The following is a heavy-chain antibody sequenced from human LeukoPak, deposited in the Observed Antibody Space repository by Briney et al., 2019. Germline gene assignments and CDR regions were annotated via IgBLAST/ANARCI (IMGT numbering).Heavy chain of an antibody. J-gene: IGHJ4*02. CDR3: VGYYDSSGMDLFNY. V-gene: IGHV3-23*01. CDR2: VSGSGGST. CDR1: GFTFSSYA. Sequence: GGSLRLSCADSGFTFSSYAMTWVRQAPGKGLEWVSSVSGSGGSTYSADSVKGRFTISRDNSKNTLYLQMNSLRAEDTAVYYCVGYYDSSGMDLFNYWGQGTLVTVSS. D-gene: IGHD3-22*01.